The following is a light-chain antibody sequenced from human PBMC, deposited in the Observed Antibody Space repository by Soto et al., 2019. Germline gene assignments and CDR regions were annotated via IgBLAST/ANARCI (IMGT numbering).Light chain of an antibody. V-gene: IGKV3D-20*02. CDR2: GAS. CDR3: QQRSNWPPIT. Sequence: EIVLTQSPGTLSLCPGERATLSCRAIQSVSSSYLAWYQQKPGQAPRLLIYGASSRATGIPARFSGSGSGTDFTLTISSLEPEDFAVYYCQQRSNWPPITFGQGTRLEIK. J-gene: IGKJ5*01. CDR1: QSVSSSY.